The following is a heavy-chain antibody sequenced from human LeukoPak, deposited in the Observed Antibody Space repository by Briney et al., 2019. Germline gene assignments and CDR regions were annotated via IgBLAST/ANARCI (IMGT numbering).Heavy chain of an antibody. CDR3: ARGARPLRMVVTAPDAFDI. D-gene: IGHD2-21*02. Sequence: ASVKVSCKASGYTFTSYDINWVRQATGQGLEWMGWINPNSGGTNYAQKFQGRVTMTRDTSISTAYMELSRLRSDDTAVYYCARGARPLRMVVTAPDAFDIWGQGTMVTVSS. V-gene: IGHV1-2*02. J-gene: IGHJ3*02. CDR1: GYTFTSYD. CDR2: INPNSGGT.